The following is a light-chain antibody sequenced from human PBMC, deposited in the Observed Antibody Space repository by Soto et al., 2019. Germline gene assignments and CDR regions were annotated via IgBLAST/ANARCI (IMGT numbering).Light chain of an antibody. CDR3: CSYAGSYTVV. Sequence: QSALTQPRSVSGSPGQSVTISCTGTSSDVGGYNYVSWYQQHPGKAPKLMIYDVSKRPSGVPDRFSGSKSGNTASLTISGIQAEDEPDYYCCSYAGSYTVVFGGGTKLTVL. CDR1: SSDVGGYNY. V-gene: IGLV2-11*01. J-gene: IGLJ2*01. CDR2: DVS.